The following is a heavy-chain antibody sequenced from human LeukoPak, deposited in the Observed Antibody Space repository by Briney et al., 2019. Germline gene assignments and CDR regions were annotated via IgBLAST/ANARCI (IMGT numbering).Heavy chain of an antibody. J-gene: IGHJ4*02. CDR1: GGSISSYY. CDR2: IYYSGST. CDR3: ARTTGDYDILTAYGW. D-gene: IGHD3-9*01. Sequence: SETLSLTCTVSGGSISSYYWSWIRQPPGEGLEWIGYIYYSGSTNYNPSLKSRVTISVDTSKNQFSLKLSSVTAADTAVYYCARTTGDYDILTAYGWWGQGTLVTVSS. V-gene: IGHV4-59*12.